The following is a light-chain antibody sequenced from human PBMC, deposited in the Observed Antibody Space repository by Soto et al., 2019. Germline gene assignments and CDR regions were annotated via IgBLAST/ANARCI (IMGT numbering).Light chain of an antibody. Sequence: PGERATLSCRASQSVSSYLAWYQQKPGQAPRLLIYDASNRATGIPARFSGSGSGTDFTLTISSLEPEDFAIYYCQQRSNWPPRFTFGPGTKVDIK. CDR3: QQRSNWPPRFT. CDR1: QSVSSY. CDR2: DAS. V-gene: IGKV3-11*01. J-gene: IGKJ3*01.